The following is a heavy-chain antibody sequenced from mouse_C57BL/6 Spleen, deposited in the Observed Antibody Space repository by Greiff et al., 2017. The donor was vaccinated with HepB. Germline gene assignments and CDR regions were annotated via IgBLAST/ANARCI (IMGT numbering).Heavy chain of an antibody. Sequence: VQLQQSVAELVRPGASVKLSCTASGFNINNTYMHWVKQRPEQGLEWIGRIDPANGNTKYAPKFQGKATITADTSSNTAYLQLSSLTSEDTAIYYCARRVYSNPFAYWGQGTLVTVSA. CDR2: IDPANGNT. V-gene: IGHV14-3*01. CDR1: GFNINNTY. CDR3: ARRVYSNPFAY. J-gene: IGHJ3*01. D-gene: IGHD2-5*01.